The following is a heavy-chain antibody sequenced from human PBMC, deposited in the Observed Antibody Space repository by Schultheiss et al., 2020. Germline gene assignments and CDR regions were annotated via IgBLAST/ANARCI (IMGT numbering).Heavy chain of an antibody. CDR2: IYYSGST. J-gene: IGHJ4*02. D-gene: IGHD4-23*01. V-gene: IGHV4-59*01. CDR3: ARGHDYGGSFDY. Sequence: SQTLSLTCSVSGGSISRYYWSWIRQHPGKGLEWIGYIYYSGSTYYNPSLKSRVTISVDTSKNQFSLKLSSVTAADTAVYYCARGHDYGGSFDYWGQGTLV. CDR1: GGSISRYY.